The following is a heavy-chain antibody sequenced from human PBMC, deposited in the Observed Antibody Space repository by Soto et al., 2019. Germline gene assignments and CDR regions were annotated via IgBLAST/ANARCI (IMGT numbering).Heavy chain of an antibody. Sequence: GGSLRLSCAASGFTFSSYEMNWVRQAPGKGLEWVSYISSSGSTIYYADSVKGRFTISRDNAKNSLYLQMNSLRAEDTAVYYCASLSLNIAAPDVWGQGTTVTVSS. D-gene: IGHD6-13*01. V-gene: IGHV3-48*03. J-gene: IGHJ6*02. CDR3: ASLSLNIAAPDV. CDR1: GFTFSSYE. CDR2: ISSSGSTI.